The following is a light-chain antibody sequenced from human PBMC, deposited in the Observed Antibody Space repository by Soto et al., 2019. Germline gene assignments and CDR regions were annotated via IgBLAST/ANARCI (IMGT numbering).Light chain of an antibody. CDR2: AAS. Sequence: AIRMTQSPSSLSASTGDRVTITCRASQGISSYLAWYQQKPGKAPKPLIYAASTLQSGVPSRFSGSGSGTDFTLTLSCLQSEDFATYYCQQYYSYLITFGQGTRLEIK. J-gene: IGKJ5*01. CDR3: QQYYSYLIT. CDR1: QGISSY. V-gene: IGKV1-8*01.